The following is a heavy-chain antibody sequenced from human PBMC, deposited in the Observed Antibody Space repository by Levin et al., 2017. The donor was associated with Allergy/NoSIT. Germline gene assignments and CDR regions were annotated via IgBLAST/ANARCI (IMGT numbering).Heavy chain of an antibody. J-gene: IGHJ4*02. CDR3: ARDLREGYCSGGSCYSVGYYFDY. CDR2: INPSGGST. V-gene: IGHV1-46*01. CDR1: GYTFTSYY. D-gene: IGHD2-15*01. Sequence: GESLKISCQASGYTFTSYYMHWVRQAPGQGLEWMGIINPSGGSTSYAQKFQGRVTMTRDTSTSTVYMELSSLRSEDTAVYYCARDLREGYCSGGSCYSVGYYFDYWGQGTLVTVSS.